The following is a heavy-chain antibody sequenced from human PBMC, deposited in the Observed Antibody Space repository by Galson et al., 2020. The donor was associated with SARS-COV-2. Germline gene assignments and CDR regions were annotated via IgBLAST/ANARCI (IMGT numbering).Heavy chain of an antibody. Sequence: KIGESLKIPCPSSGFTFSDYYMSWIRQAPGKGLEWVSYISSSGSTIYYADPVKGRFTISRDNAKNSLYRQMNSLSAEDTAVYYCARDREMAYYYYGMDVWGQGTTVTVSS. CDR2: ISSSGSTI. CDR1: GFTFSDYY. CDR3: ARDREMAYYYYGMDV. V-gene: IGHV3-11*01. J-gene: IGHJ6*02.